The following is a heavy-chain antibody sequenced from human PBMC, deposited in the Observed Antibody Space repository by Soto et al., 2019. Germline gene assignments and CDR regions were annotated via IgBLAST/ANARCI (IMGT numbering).Heavy chain of an antibody. Sequence: ESGGGVVQPGRSLRLSCAASGFTFSSYGMHWVRQAPGKGLEWVAVISYDGSNKYYADSVKGRFTISRDNSKNTLYLQMNSLRAEDTAVYYCAKTFYGFDYWGQGTLVTVSS. CDR2: ISYDGSNK. J-gene: IGHJ4*02. CDR1: GFTFSSYG. V-gene: IGHV3-30*18. CDR3: AKTFYGFDY. D-gene: IGHD3-10*01.